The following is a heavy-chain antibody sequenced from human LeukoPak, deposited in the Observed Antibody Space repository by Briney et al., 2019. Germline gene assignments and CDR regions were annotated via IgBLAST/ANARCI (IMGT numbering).Heavy chain of an antibody. CDR1: GFTFSSYA. D-gene: IGHD5-24*01. Sequence: GGSLRLSCAASGFTFSSYAMSWVRQAPGKGLEWVSAISGSGGSTYYADSVKGRFTISRDNAKKSLYLQMNSLRAEDTAVYYCAREGRGGIDGYNIEDTKWGQGTLVTVSS. CDR2: ISGSGGST. V-gene: IGHV3-23*01. CDR3: AREGRGGIDGYNIEDTK. J-gene: IGHJ4*02.